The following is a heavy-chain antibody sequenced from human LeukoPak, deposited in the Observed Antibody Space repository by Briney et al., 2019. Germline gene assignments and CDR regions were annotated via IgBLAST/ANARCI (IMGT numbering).Heavy chain of an antibody. CDR3: AKDGTVERFTNLDY. CDR2: IKSKTDGGTT. CDR1: GFTFSNAW. D-gene: IGHD4-17*01. J-gene: IGHJ4*02. Sequence: GGSLRLSCAASGFTFSNAWMSWVRQAPGKGLEWVGRIKSKTDGGTTDYAAPVKGRFTISRDNSKNTLYLQMNSLTAEDTAVYYCAKDGTVERFTNLDYWGQGTLVTVSS. V-gene: IGHV3-15*01.